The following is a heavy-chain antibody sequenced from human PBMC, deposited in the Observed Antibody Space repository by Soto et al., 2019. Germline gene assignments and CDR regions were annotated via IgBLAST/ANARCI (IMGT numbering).Heavy chain of an antibody. CDR3: ARVAHPLAGTTALDY. Sequence: ASVKVSCKASGYTFTGYYMHWVRQAPGQGLEWMGWINPNSGGTSYAQKFQGWVTMTRDTSISTAYMELSRLRSDDTAVYYCARVAHPLAGTTALDYWGQGALVTVSS. J-gene: IGHJ4*02. V-gene: IGHV1-2*04. CDR1: GYTFTGYY. CDR2: INPNSGGT. D-gene: IGHD1-7*01.